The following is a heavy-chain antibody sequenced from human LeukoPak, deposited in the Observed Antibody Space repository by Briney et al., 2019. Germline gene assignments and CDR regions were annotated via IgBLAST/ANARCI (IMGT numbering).Heavy chain of an antibody. CDR1: GFTFSSYW. CDR3: ARAGLWFGGLLDY. CDR2: IKQDGSEK. D-gene: IGHD3-10*01. V-gene: IGHV3-7*05. J-gene: IGHJ4*02. Sequence: PGGSLRLSCAASGFTFSSYWMSWVRQAPGKGLEWVANIKQDGSEKYYVDSVKGRFTISRDNVKKSLYLQMNSLRAEDTAVYYCARAGLWFGGLLDYWGQGTLVTVSS.